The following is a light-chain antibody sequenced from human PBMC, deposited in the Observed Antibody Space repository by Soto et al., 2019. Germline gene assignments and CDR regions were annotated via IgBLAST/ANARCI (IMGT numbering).Light chain of an antibody. Sequence: SQMAHTTSPLSAAVGDRVSIPCRASQSISTHLSWYQQKPGKAPKLLIYAASSLQSWVPSRFSGSGSGTHFTLTISSLQPEDTATYYCQQSYSTSRTFGQGTKVDIK. J-gene: IGKJ1*01. CDR2: AAS. CDR1: QSISTH. CDR3: QQSYSTSRT. V-gene: IGKV1-39*01.